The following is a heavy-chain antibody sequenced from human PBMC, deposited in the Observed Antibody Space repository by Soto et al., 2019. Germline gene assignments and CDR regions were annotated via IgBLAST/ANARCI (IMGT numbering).Heavy chain of an antibody. D-gene: IGHD2-21*02. CDR3: ARGVSGDNNFDF. CDR1: GYTFTSYG. J-gene: IGHJ4*02. V-gene: IGHV1-18*01. Sequence: ASVKVSCKASGYTFTSYGISWVRQAPGQGLEWMGWISAYNGNTNDAQKLQGRVTMTTDTSTSTAYMELRSLRSDDTALYYCARGVSGDNNFDFWSQGTLVTVSS. CDR2: ISAYNGNT.